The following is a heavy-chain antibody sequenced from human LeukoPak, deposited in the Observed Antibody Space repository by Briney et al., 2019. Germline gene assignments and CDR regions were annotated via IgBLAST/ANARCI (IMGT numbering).Heavy chain of an antibody. J-gene: IGHJ4*02. CDR1: GFTVSSNY. V-gene: IGHV3-53*01. Sequence: RTGGSLRLSCAASGFTVSSNYMSWVRQAPGKGLEWVSVIYSGGSTYYADSVKGRFTISRDNSKSTLYLQMNSLRAEDTAVYYCARGGDGYNPVDYWGQGTLVTVSS. CDR2: IYSGGST. D-gene: IGHD5-24*01. CDR3: ARGGDGYNPVDY.